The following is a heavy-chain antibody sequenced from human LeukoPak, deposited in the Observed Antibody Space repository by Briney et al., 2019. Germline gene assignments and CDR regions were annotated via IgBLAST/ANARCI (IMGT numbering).Heavy chain of an antibody. D-gene: IGHD3-10*01. CDR3: VKDKLAYYYGSGSYSYGMDV. CDR2: ISGDGGST. V-gene: IGHV3-43*02. J-gene: IGHJ6*02. Sequence: GGSLRLSCAASGFTFDDYAMHWVRQAPGKGLEWVSLISGDGGSTYYADSVKGRFTISRDNSKNSLYLQMNSLRTEDTALYYCVKDKLAYYYGSGSYSYGMDVWGQGTTVTVSS. CDR1: GFTFDDYA.